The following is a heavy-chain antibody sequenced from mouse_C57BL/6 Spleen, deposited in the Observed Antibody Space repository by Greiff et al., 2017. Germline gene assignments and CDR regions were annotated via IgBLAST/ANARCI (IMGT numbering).Heavy chain of an antibody. CDR3: ARTYSNYGDAMDY. J-gene: IGHJ4*01. D-gene: IGHD2-5*01. V-gene: IGHV1-72*01. CDR1: GYTFTSYW. Sequence: QVQLQQPGAELVKPGASVKLSCKASGYTFTSYWMHWVKQRPGRGLECIGRIDPNSGGTKYNEKFKSKATLTVDKPSSTAYMQLSSLTSEDSAVYYCARTYSNYGDAMDYWGQGTSVTVSS. CDR2: IDPNSGGT.